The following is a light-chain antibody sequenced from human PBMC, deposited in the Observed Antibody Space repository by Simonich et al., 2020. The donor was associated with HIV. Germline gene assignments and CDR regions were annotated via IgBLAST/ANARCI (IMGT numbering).Light chain of an antibody. CDR1: QSVSSN. CDR3: QQYNSWPPWT. V-gene: IGKV3-15*01. CDR2: GAS. J-gene: IGKJ1*01. Sequence: EIVMTQSPATLSVSPGERATLSCRASQSVSSNLAWYQQKPGQAPRLLHYGASTRATGIPARYSGSGSGTEFTLTISSMQSEDFAVYYCQQYNSWPPWTFGQGTKVEIK.